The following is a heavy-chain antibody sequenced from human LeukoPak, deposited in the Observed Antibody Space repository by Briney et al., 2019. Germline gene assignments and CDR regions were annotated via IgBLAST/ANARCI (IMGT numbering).Heavy chain of an antibody. J-gene: IGHJ6*03. CDR2: IKQDGSEK. Sequence: GGSLRLSCAASGFTFSSYWMSWVRQAPGKGLEWVANIKQDGSEKYYVDSVKGRFTISRDNAKNSLYLQMNSLRAEDTAAYYCAKRSIDIVVVPATYYYYYYMDVWGKGTTVTVSS. V-gene: IGHV3-7*01. CDR1: GFTFSSYW. D-gene: IGHD2-2*01. CDR3: AKRSIDIVVVPATYYYYYYMDV.